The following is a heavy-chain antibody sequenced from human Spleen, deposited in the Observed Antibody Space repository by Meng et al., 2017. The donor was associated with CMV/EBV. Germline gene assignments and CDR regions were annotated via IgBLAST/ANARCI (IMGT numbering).Heavy chain of an antibody. CDR2: IIPIFGTA. V-gene: IGHV1-69*05. J-gene: IGHJ5*02. CDR1: TFSSYA. D-gene: IGHD3-3*01. Sequence: TFSSYAISWVRQAHGQGLEWMGGIIPIFGTANYAQKFKGRVTITTDESTSTAYMELSSLRSEDTAVYYCAREATIFGVVISNNWFDPWGQGTLVTVSS. CDR3: AREATIFGVVISNNWFDP.